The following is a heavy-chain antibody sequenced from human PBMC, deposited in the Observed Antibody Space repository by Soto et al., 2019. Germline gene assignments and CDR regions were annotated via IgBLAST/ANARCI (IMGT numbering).Heavy chain of an antibody. CDR1: GFTFSSYA. CDR2: ISYDGRNK. CDR3: TRDGAKYCSGGSCYSRYLDL. Sequence: QVQLVESGGGVVQPGRSLRLSCAASGFTFSSYAMHWVRQAPGKGLEWVAGISYDGRNKYYADSVKGRFTISRDNDKNKLYLKKNSQRGKDTAVYYCTRDGAKYCSGGSCYSRYLDLWGRGTLVTVSS. V-gene: IGHV3-30*04. J-gene: IGHJ2*01. D-gene: IGHD2-15*01.